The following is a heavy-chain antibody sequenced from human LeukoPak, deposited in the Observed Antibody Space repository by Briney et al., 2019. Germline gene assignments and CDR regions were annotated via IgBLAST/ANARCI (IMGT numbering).Heavy chain of an antibody. D-gene: IGHD6-13*01. CDR2: IYPGDSDT. Sequence: GESLKISCKGSGYSFTSYWIVWVRQMPGKGLEWMGIIYPGDSDTRSSPSFQGQVTITADKSISTAYLQWSSLKASDTAMYYCARRVAAAGTEWFDPWGQGTLVTVSS. J-gene: IGHJ5*02. CDR1: GYSFTSYW. V-gene: IGHV5-51*01. CDR3: ARRVAAAGTEWFDP.